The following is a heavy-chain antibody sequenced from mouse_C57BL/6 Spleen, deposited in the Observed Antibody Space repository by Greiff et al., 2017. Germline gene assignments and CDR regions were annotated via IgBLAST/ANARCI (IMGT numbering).Heavy chain of an antibody. V-gene: IGHV1-55*01. Sequence: QVQLQQPGAELVKPGASVKMSCKASGYTFTSYWITWVKQRPGQGLEWIGDIYPGSGSTNYNEKFKSKATLTVDTSSSTAYMQLSSLTSEDSAVYYCARGKLYDLYFDYWGQGTTLTVSS. D-gene: IGHD2-3*01. CDR3: ARGKLYDLYFDY. CDR1: GYTFTSYW. J-gene: IGHJ2*01. CDR2: IYPGSGST.